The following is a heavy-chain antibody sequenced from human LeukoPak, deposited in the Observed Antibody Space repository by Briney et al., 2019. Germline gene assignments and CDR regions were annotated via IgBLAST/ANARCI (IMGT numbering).Heavy chain of an antibody. J-gene: IGHJ4*02. CDR1: GFTFSSYS. CDR3: ARESAAITN. CDR2: ISSSSSYI. V-gene: IGHV3-21*01. Sequence: GGSLRLSCAASGFTFSSYSMNWVRPAPGKGLEWVSSISSSSSYIYYTDSVKGRFTISRDNAKNSLYLQMNSLRAEDTAVYYCARESAAITNWGQGTLVTVSS. D-gene: IGHD2-2*02.